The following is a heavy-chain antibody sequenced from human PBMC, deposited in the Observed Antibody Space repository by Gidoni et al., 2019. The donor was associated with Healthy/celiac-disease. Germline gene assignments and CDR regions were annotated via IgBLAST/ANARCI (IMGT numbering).Heavy chain of an antibody. CDR2: ISSSGST. V-gene: IGHV4-30-4*01. CDR1: GGSISSGDSY. J-gene: IGHJ4*02. D-gene: IGHD6-13*01. Sequence: QVQLQESGPGLVKPSQPLSLTCTVSGGSISSGDSYLSWIRQPPGKGLEWIGYISSSGSTYYNPSLKSRVTISVDTSKNQFSLKLSSVTAADTAVYYCARVSPQQLVDTPEGYFDYWGQGTLVTVSS. CDR3: ARVSPQQLVDTPEGYFDY.